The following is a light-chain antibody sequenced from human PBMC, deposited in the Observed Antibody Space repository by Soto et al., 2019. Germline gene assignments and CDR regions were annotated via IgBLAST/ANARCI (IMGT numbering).Light chain of an antibody. J-gene: IGKJ1*01. CDR2: GAS. CDR3: HQYDSPPVT. Sequence: EIVLTQSPGTLSLSPGERATLSCRASQSVSSSFLAWYQQKPGQAPRLLIYGASSRATGIPDRFSGSGSGTDFTLTISRLEPEYFAVYYCHQYDSPPVTFGQGTKGEIK. V-gene: IGKV3-20*01. CDR1: QSVSSSF.